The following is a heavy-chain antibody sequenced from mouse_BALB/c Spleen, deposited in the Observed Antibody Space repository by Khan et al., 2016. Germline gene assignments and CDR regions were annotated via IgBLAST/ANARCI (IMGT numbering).Heavy chain of an antibody. J-gene: IGHJ2*01. CDR2: TNTKTGEP. Sequence: QIQLVQSGPELKKPGETVTISCKASGYTFTNYGMNWVKQAPGKGLKWMAWTNTKTGEPSYAEEFKGRFAFSLETSARTAYLQINNLKDEDAGTYCWAREPKFFDCWGRGTTLTVSA. V-gene: IGHV9-3*02. CDR3: AREPKFFDC. CDR1: GYTFTNYG.